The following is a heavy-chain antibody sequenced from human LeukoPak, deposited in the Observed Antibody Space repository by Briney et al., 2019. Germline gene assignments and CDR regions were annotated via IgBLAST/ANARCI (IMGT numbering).Heavy chain of an antibody. CDR2: IYYSGST. J-gene: IGHJ4*02. Sequence: NPSETLSLTCTVSGGSISSYYWSWIRQPPGKGLEWIGYIYYSGSTNYNPSLKSRVTISVDTSKNQFSLKLSSVTAADTAVYYCARQADIVVADENDYWGQGTLVTVSS. D-gene: IGHD2-2*01. V-gene: IGHV4-59*08. CDR1: GGSISSYY. CDR3: ARQADIVVADENDY.